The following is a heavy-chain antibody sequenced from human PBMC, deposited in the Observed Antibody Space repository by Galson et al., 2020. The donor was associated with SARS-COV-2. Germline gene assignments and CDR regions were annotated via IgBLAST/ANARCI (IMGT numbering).Heavy chain of an antibody. V-gene: IGHV3-15*01. D-gene: IGHD3-9*01. Sequence: GESLKISCAASGFTFTIAWLSWVRQAPGKALEWVGHIKSNADGGTTDYAASVKGRFTISRDDSKNTLYLQMNSLKTEDTAVYYCTATELTSWGQGILVTVSS. J-gene: IGHJ5*02. CDR2: IKSNADGGTT. CDR1: GFTFTIAW. CDR3: TATELTS.